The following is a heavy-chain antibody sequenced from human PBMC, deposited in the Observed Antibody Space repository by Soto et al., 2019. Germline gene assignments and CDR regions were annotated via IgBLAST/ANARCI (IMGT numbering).Heavy chain of an antibody. J-gene: IGHJ6*02. Sequence: GGSLSLSCSASGLTVSGDARTWFRHARGQGLDWVSGISGSGGTTYYAVSVKGRLTISRDNYKNTLYVQMNSLRAEDTAVYYCAKARSTSLYGVEVWGQGTTVTVSS. D-gene: IGHD2-2*01. CDR3: AKARSTSLYGVEV. CDR1: GLTVSGDA. V-gene: IGHV3-23*01. CDR2: ISGSGGTT.